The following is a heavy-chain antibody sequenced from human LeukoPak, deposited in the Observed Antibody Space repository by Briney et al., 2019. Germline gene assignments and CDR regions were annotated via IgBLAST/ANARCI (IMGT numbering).Heavy chain of an antibody. J-gene: IGHJ5*02. D-gene: IGHD3-10*01. Sequence: SETLSLTCAVYGGSFSGYYWSWIRQPPGKGLEWLGEINHSGSTNYNPSLKSRVTISVDTSKNQFSLKLSSVTAADTAVYYCARGSRIRVRGVSNWFDPWGQGTLVTVST. CDR3: ARGSRIRVRGVSNWFDP. CDR1: GGSFSGYY. V-gene: IGHV4-34*01. CDR2: INHSGST.